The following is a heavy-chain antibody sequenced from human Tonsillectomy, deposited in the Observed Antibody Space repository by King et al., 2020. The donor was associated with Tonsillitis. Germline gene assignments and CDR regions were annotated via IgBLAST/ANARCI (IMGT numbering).Heavy chain of an antibody. CDR2: IKQDGNEM. V-gene: IGHV3-7*03. J-gene: IGHJ1*01. Sequence: VQLVESGGGLVQPGGPLRLSCAASGFTLANYWMSWFRQAPGKGLEWVANIKQDGNEMYYVDSVKGRFNISRDNAKNSLFLQMNSLRAEDTAVYYCARGTTSSWRFGSYFQHWGQGTLVTVSP. CDR1: GFTLANYW. D-gene: IGHD6-13*01. CDR3: ARGTTSSWRFGSYFQH.